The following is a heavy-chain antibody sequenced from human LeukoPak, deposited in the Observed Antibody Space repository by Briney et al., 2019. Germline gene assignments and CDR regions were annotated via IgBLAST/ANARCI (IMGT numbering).Heavy chain of an antibody. J-gene: IGHJ1*01. CDR1: GISIGTYW. CDR3: AKDWVGYSV. V-gene: IGHV3-7*05. Sequence: PGGSLRLSCAASGISIGTYWMTWVRQAPGKGLEWVANIKPDGSERNYVDSAKGRFTISRDNAKNSLFLQMNSLRAEDTAVYYCAKDWVGYSVWGQSTLVTVSS. CDR2: IKPDGSER. D-gene: IGHD5/OR15-5a*01.